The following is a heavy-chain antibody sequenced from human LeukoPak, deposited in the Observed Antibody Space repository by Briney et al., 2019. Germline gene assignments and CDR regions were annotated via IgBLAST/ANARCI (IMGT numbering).Heavy chain of an antibody. V-gene: IGHV4-59*01. Sequence: SETLSVTCTVSGGSISSYYWSWIRQPPGKGLEWIGYIYFSGSTNYNPSLKSRVTISVDTSKTQLSLKLSSVTAADTAVYYCARGGGYFNYWGQGTLVTVSS. CDR2: IYFSGST. CDR3: ARGGGYFNY. D-gene: IGHD3-16*01. J-gene: IGHJ4*02. CDR1: GGSISSYY.